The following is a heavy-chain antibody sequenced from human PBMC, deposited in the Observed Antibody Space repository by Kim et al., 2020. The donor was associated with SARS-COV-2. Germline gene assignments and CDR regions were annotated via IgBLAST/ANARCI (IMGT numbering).Heavy chain of an antibody. CDR3: ARVAFVIAVAGTGYFDY. CDR1: GGSFSGYY. Sequence: SETLSLTCAVYGGSFSGYYWSWIRQPPGKGLEWIGEINHSGSTNYNPSLKSRVTISVDTSKNQFSLKLSSVTAADTAVYYCARVAFVIAVAGTGYFDYWGQGTLVTVSS. D-gene: IGHD6-19*01. J-gene: IGHJ4*02. CDR2: INHSGST. V-gene: IGHV4-34*01.